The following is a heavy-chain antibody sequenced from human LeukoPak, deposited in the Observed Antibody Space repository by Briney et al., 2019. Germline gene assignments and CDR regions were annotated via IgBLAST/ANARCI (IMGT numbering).Heavy chain of an antibody. CDR2: IIPMSETP. Sequence: ASVKVSCKATGGTFSINAITWVRQAPGQGLEWMGGIIPMSETPKYTQKFQGRVTIATDESTNTAYMELSSLRSEDTAVYYCARSPEIYGDYLFDYWGQGTLVTVSS. D-gene: IGHD4-17*01. CDR3: ARSPEIYGDYLFDY. V-gene: IGHV1-69*05. CDR1: GGTFSINA. J-gene: IGHJ4*02.